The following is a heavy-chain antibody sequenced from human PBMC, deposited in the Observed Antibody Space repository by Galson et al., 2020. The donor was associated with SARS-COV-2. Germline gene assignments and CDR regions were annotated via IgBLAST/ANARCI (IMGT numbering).Heavy chain of an antibody. J-gene: IGHJ5*02. CDR2: IGTAGDT. CDR3: ARGCSSTSCYYNWFDP. CDR1: GFTFSSYD. V-gene: IGHV3-13*01. D-gene: IGHD2-2*01. Sequence: GESLKISCAASGFTFSSYDMHWVRQATGKGLEWVSAIGTAGDTYYPGSVKGRFTISRENAKNSLYLQMNSLRAGDTAVYYCARGCSSTSCYYNWFDPWGQGTLVTVSS.